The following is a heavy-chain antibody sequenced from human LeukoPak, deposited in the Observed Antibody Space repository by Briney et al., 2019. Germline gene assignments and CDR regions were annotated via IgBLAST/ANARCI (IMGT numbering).Heavy chain of an antibody. D-gene: IGHD3-22*01. CDR3: ASAHDSSGYYSNVNRVEY. J-gene: IGHJ4*02. CDR1: GGTFSSYA. V-gene: IGHV1-69*04. CDR2: IIPIFGIA. Sequence: SVKLSCKASGGTFSSYAISWVRQAPGQGLEWMGRIIPIFGIANYAQKFQGRVTITTDKSTSTAYMELSSVRSEDTAVYYCASAHDSSGYYSNVNRVEYWGQGTLVSVSS.